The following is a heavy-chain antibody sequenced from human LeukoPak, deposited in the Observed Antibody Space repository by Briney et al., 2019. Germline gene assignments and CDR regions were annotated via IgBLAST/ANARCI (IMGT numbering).Heavy chain of an antibody. CDR2: INPNSGGT. CDR3: ARGPLGAKWGYRTWVDY. Sequence: ASVKVSCKASGYTFTGYYMHWVRQAPGQGLEWMGWINPNSGGTNYAQKFQGRVTMTRDTSISTAYMELSRLRSDDTAVYYCARGPLGAKWGYRTWVDYWGQGTLVTVSS. CDR1: GYTFTGYY. J-gene: IGHJ4*02. V-gene: IGHV1-2*02. D-gene: IGHD7-27*01.